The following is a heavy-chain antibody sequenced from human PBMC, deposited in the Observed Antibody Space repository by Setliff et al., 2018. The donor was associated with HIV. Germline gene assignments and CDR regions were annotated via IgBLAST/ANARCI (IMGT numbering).Heavy chain of an antibody. Sequence: ASVKVSCKASGYSFTFYGLHWVRQAPGQGLEWMGWVSVYHGNTKYAENFQDRLTLTTDASTGTGFMELRGLRSDDTAVYYCATPGGGAGAFDVWGRGTMVTV. D-gene: IGHD3-10*01. CDR1: GYSFTFYG. V-gene: IGHV1-18*04. J-gene: IGHJ3*01. CDR3: ATPGGGAGAFDV. CDR2: VSVYHGNT.